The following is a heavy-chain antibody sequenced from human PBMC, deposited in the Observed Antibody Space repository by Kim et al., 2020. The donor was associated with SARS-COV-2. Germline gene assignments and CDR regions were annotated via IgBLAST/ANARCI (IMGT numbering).Heavy chain of an antibody. D-gene: IGHD1-26*01. Sequence: AAPVKGRFTISRDDSKNTLYLQMNSLKTEDTAVYYCTTSSIVGAPIQLDYWGQGTLVTVSS. J-gene: IGHJ4*02. V-gene: IGHV3-15*01. CDR3: TTSSIVGAPIQLDY.